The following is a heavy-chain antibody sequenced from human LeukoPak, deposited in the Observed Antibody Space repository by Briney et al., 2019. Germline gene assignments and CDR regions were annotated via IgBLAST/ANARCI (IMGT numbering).Heavy chain of an antibody. J-gene: IGHJ4*02. CDR1: GFTFSSYA. CDR3: AKGVVVVPAAIDY. V-gene: IGHV3-23*01. Sequence: GGSLRLSCAPSGFTFSSYAMSWVRQAPGKGLEWVSAISGSGGSTYYADSVKGRFTISRDNSKNTLYLQMNSLRAEDTAVYYCAKGVVVVPAAIDYWGQGTLVTVSS. CDR2: ISGSGGST. D-gene: IGHD2-2*01.